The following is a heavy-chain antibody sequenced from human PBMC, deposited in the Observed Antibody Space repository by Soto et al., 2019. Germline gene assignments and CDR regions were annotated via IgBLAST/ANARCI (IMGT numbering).Heavy chain of an antibody. J-gene: IGHJ6*02. CDR2: IWYDGSNK. D-gene: IGHD3-9*01. CDR1: GFTFSSYG. CDR3: ARDPQEYYDILTGSTGYYYGMDV. V-gene: IGHV3-33*01. Sequence: GGSLRLSCAASGFTFSSYGMHWVRQAPGKGLEWVAVIWYDGSNKYYADSVKGRFTISRDNSKNTLYLQMNSLRAEDTAVYYCARDPQEYYDILTGSTGYYYGMDVWGQGTTVTVSS.